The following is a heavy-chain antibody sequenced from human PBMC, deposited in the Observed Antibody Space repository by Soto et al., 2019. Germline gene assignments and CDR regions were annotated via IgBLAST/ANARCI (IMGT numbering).Heavy chain of an antibody. CDR1: GFTFSDSY. J-gene: IGHJ6*02. CDR3: ARASGREEYGMDV. CDR2: RTFSGNTV. V-gene: IGHV3-11*01. D-gene: IGHD1-26*01. Sequence: PGGSLRLSCSASGFTFSDSYMSWIRQAPGKWLEWISYRTFSGNTVYYSYSLKGRFTISRDSAKNSLYPQKNRLRAEDTAVYYCARASGREEYGMDVWGQGXTAPVYS.